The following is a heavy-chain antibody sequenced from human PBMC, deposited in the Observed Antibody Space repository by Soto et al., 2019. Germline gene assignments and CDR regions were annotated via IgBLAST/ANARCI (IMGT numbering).Heavy chain of an antibody. CDR2: IPQDGVDG. Sequence: GSLRLSCEVSGFTFSMYSMSWVRQSPGKGLEWVAKIPQDGVDGHYADSVKGRFTISRDNGKNSLYLQLNNLRAEDTAVYYCARDHLILPAHDFFYGSDVWGRGATVTVSS. J-gene: IGHJ6*02. V-gene: IGHV3-7*03. D-gene: IGHD2-21*02. CDR3: ARDHLILPAHDFFYGSDV. CDR1: GFTFSMYS.